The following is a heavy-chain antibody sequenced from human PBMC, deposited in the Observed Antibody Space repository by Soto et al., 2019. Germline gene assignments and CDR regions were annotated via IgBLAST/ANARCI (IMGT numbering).Heavy chain of an antibody. CDR2: IPQDGVDG. Sequence: GSLRLSCEVSGFTFSMYSMSWVRQSPGKGLEWVAKIPQDGVDGHYADSVKGRFTISRDNGKNSLYLQLNNLRAEDTAVYYCARDHLILPAHDFFYGSDVWGRGATVTVSS. J-gene: IGHJ6*02. V-gene: IGHV3-7*03. D-gene: IGHD2-21*02. CDR3: ARDHLILPAHDFFYGSDV. CDR1: GFTFSMYS.